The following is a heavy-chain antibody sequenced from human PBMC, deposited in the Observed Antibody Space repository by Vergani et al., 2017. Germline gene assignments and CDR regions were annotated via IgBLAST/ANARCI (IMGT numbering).Heavy chain of an antibody. J-gene: IGHJ4*02. CDR1: GFTASSNY. Sequence: VQLVETGGGLIQPGGSLRLSCAASGFTASSNYMSWVRQAPGKGLEWLAVIWYGGSNKYYADSVKGRFTISRDNSKNTLYLQMNSLRAEDTAVYYCAKASHPVGYFDYWGQGTLVTVSS. CDR3: AKASHPVGYFDY. V-gene: IGHV3-33*06. CDR2: IWYGGSNK.